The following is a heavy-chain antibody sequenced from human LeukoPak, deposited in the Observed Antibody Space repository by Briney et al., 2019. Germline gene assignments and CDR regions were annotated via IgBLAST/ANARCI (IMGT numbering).Heavy chain of an antibody. CDR1: GFTFSSYA. CDR3: AKERYCSGGSCPTWFDY. D-gene: IGHD2-15*01. Sequence: GGSLRLSCAASGFTFSSYAMSWARQAPGKGLEWVSAISGSGGSTYYADSVKGRFTISRDNSKNTLYLQMNSLRAEDTAVYYCAKERYCSGGSCPTWFDYWGQGTLVTVSS. CDR2: ISGSGGST. V-gene: IGHV3-23*01. J-gene: IGHJ4*02.